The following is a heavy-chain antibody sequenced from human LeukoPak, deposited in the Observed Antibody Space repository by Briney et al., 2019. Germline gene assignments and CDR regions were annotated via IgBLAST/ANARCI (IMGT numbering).Heavy chain of an antibody. CDR1: GFTFSSTW. CDR3: ARDWYHAIDC. D-gene: IGHD2-2*01. Sequence: PGGSLRLSCAASGFTFSSTWMHWVRQPPGKGLVWVARITSDGSSTTYAESVKGRFTISRDNAKNTLYLQMNSLRAEDTAVYYCARDWYHAIDCWGQGTLVTVSS. CDR2: ITSDGSST. J-gene: IGHJ4*02. V-gene: IGHV3-74*03.